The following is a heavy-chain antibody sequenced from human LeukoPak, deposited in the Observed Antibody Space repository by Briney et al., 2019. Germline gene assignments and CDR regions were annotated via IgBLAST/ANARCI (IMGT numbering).Heavy chain of an antibody. CDR2: ITGSGDRT. D-gene: IGHD3-22*01. CDR1: GFTFTNHG. CDR3: AKAGPMKLQHYFDY. V-gene: IGHV3-23*01. J-gene: IGHJ4*02. Sequence: PGGSLRLSCAASGFTFTNHGMSWVRQALGKGLEWVSAITGSGDRTYYADSVKGRFTISRDNSKNTLYLQMNSLRAEDTAVYYCAKAGPMKLQHYFDYWGQGTLVTVSS.